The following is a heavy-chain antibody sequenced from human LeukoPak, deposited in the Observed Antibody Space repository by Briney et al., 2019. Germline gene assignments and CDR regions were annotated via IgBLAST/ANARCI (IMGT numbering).Heavy chain of an antibody. CDR3: AKWDGDLYYYYYMDV. J-gene: IGHJ6*03. D-gene: IGHD4-17*01. Sequence: GGSLRLSCAASGSTFTFYAMSWVRQAPGKGLEWVSVISGSGGSTYYADSVKGRFTISRDNSKNTLYLQMDSLRAEDTAVYYCAKWDGDLYYYYYMDVWGKGTTVAVSS. CDR1: GSTFTFYA. CDR2: ISGSGGST. V-gene: IGHV3-23*01.